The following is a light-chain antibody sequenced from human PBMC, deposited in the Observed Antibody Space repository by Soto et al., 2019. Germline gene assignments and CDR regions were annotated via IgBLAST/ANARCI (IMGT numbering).Light chain of an antibody. CDR3: QHYNSYSEA. Sequence: DIQMTHSPSTLSASVGDRVTITFRASQSISSWLAWYQQKPGKAPKLLIYKASTLKSGVPSRFSGSGSGTEFTLTISSLQPDDFANYYCQHYNSYSEAFGQGTKVDIK. J-gene: IGKJ1*01. CDR2: KAS. V-gene: IGKV1-5*03. CDR1: QSISSW.